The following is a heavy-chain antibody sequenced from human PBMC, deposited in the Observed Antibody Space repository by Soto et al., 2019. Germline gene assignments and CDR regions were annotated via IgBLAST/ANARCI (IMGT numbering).Heavy chain of an antibody. V-gene: IGHV1-18*01. J-gene: IGHJ4*02. CDR2: INAYNGNT. CDR3: ARDSPPTSL. CDR1: GYTFTNYA. Sequence: QVQLVQSGAEVKKPGASVKVSCKASGYTFTNYAISWVRQAPGQGLEWIGWINAYNGNTHYARKLQGGGTMTSATSTSTAYMELRSLRSDDTAVYYWARDSPPTSLWGQGTLVTVSS.